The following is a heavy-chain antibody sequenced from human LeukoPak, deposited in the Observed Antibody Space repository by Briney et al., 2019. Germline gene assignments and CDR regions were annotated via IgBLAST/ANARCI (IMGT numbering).Heavy chain of an antibody. Sequence: GGSLRLSCAASGFTFSSYSMNWVRQAPGKGLEWVSYISSSSSTIYYADSVKGRFTISRDNAKNSLYLQMNSLRAEDTAVYYCARAKGGQLGPFDYWGQGTLVTVSS. V-gene: IGHV3-48*04. CDR2: ISSSSSTI. D-gene: IGHD6-13*01. CDR1: GFTFSSYS. CDR3: ARAKGGQLGPFDY. J-gene: IGHJ4*02.